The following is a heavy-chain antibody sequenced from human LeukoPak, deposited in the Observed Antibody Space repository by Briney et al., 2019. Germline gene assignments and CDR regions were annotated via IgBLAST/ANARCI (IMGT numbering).Heavy chain of an antibody. D-gene: IGHD3-10*01. CDR1: GFTFSTYA. V-gene: IGHV3-23*01. CDR3: AKELTPITMVRGVGLDY. CDR2: ISGSGGST. Sequence: LTGGSLRLSCAASGFTFSTYAMSWVRQAPGKGLEWVSAISGSGGSTYYADSVKGRFTISRDNSKNTLYLQMNSLRAEDTAVYYCAKELTPITMVRGVGLDYWGQGTLVTVSS. J-gene: IGHJ4*02.